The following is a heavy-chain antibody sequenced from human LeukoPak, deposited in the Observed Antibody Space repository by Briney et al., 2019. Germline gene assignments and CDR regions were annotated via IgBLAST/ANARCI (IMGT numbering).Heavy chain of an antibody. Sequence: SVKVSCKASGGTFSSYAISWVRQAPGQGLEWMGRIIPILGIANYAQKFQGRVTITADKSTSTAYMELSSLRSEDTAVYYCAKDRSEYSSGWEPFDYWGQGTLVTVSS. CDR1: GGTFSSYA. J-gene: IGHJ4*02. CDR3: AKDRSEYSSGWEPFDY. D-gene: IGHD6-19*01. CDR2: IIPILGIA. V-gene: IGHV1-69*04.